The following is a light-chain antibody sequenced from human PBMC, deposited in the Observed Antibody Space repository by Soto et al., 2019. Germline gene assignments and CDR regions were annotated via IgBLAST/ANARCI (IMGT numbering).Light chain of an antibody. CDR2: DVG. J-gene: IGLJ1*01. CDR3: NSYREDHPRFYV. V-gene: IGLV2-14*03. CDR1: RSDIGYYNY. Sequence: QSVLTQPASVSGSPGQSITISCTGTRSDIGYYNYVSWYQHVPGKAPKLLIYDVGSRPSGVSSRFSGSKSGNTASLAISGLQPEDEADYYCNSYREDHPRFYVFGTGTKLTVL.